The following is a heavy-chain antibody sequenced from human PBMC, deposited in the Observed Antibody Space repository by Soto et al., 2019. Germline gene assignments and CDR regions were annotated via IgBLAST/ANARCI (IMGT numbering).Heavy chain of an antibody. CDR3: ARDKITGPFDY. CDR1: GGSLSSGAYY. CDR2: IYYSGST. D-gene: IGHD2-8*02. Sequence: SETLSLTCTVSGGSLSSGAYYWSWIRQHPGKGLEWIGYIYYSGSTYYNPSLESRVTLSVDTSTNQFSLKVTSVTAADTAVYYCARDKITGPFDYWGQGTLVTVSS. J-gene: IGHJ4*02. V-gene: IGHV4-31*02.